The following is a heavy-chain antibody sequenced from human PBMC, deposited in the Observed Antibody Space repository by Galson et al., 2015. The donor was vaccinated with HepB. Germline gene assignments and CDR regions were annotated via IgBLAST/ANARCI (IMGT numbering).Heavy chain of an antibody. D-gene: IGHD5-12*01. CDR3: ARARRGYSGYDNFDY. Sequence: SCKASGYSFTSYGMNWVRQAPGQGLEWMGWSNTATGNPAYAQGFTGRFVFSLDTSVSTAYLQISSLKADDTAVYYCARARRGYSGYDNFDYWGQGTLLTVSS. V-gene: IGHV7-4-1*02. CDR2: SNTATGNP. CDR1: GYSFTSYG. J-gene: IGHJ4*02.